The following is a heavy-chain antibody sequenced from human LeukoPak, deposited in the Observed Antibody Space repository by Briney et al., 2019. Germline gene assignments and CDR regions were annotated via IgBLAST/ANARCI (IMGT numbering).Heavy chain of an antibody. CDR1: GFTFSSYW. V-gene: IGHV3-74*01. D-gene: IGHD4-23*01. J-gene: IGHJ4*02. Sequence: GGSLRLSCAASGFTFSSYWMHWVRQAPGKGLVWVSRINSDGSTTSYADSVKGRFTISRDNAKNTLYLQMNSLRAEDTAVYYCARDDYGGRGEFDYWGQGTLVTVSS. CDR2: INSDGSTT. CDR3: ARDDYGGRGEFDY.